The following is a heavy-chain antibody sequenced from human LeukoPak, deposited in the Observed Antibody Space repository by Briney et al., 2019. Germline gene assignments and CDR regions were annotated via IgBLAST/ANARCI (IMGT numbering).Heavy chain of an antibody. D-gene: IGHD2-2*01. V-gene: IGHV1-2*02. J-gene: IGHJ4*02. CDR3: ARVDIVVVPAAMSSFDY. CDR1: GYTFTGYY. Sequence: ASVKVSCKSSGYTFTGYYMHWVRQAPAQGLEWMGWINPNSGGTNYAQKFQGRVTMTRDTSISTAYMELSRLRSDDTAVYYCARVDIVVVPAAMSSFDYWGQGTLVTVSS. CDR2: INPNSGGT.